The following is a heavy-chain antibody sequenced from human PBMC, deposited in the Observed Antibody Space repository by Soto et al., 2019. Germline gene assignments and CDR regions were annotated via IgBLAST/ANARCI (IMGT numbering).Heavy chain of an antibody. V-gene: IGHV1-3*01. CDR3: ARSPMVRGVISNWFDP. CDR1: GYTFTSYA. D-gene: IGHD3-10*01. J-gene: IGHJ5*02. CDR2: INAGNGNT. Sequence: ASVKVSCKASGYTFTSYAMHWLRQAPGQRLEWMGWINAGNGNTKYSQKFQGRVTITRDTSASTAYMELSSLRSEDTAVYYCARSPMVRGVISNWFDPWGQGTLVTVSS.